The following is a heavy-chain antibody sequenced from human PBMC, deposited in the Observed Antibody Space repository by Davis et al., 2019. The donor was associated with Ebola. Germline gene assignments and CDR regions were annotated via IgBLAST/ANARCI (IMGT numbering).Heavy chain of an antibody. J-gene: IGHJ4*02. D-gene: IGHD1-26*01. CDR3: ARQGARGGSYLLDY. CDR1: GGSISSSSYY. CDR2: IYYSGST. V-gene: IGHV4-39*01. Sequence: SETLSLTCTVPGGSISSSSYYWGWIRQPPGKGLEWIGSIYYSGSTYYNPSLKSRVTISVDTSKNQFSLKLSSVTAADTAVYYCARQGARGGSYLLDYWGQGTLVTVSS.